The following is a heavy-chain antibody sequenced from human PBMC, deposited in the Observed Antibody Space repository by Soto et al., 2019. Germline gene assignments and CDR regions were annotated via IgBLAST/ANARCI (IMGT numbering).Heavy chain of an antibody. CDR1: GGSISSSSYY. CDR3: ARERGYCSGGSCPVDY. J-gene: IGHJ4*02. D-gene: IGHD2-15*01. V-gene: IGHV4-39*02. CDR2: IYYSGST. Sequence: QLQLQESGPGLVKPSETLSLTCTVSGGSISSSSYYWGWIRQPPGKGLEWIGSIYYSGSTYYNPSLKNRVTISVDTSKNQFSLKLSSVTAADTAVYYCARERGYCSGGSCPVDYWGQGTLVTVSS.